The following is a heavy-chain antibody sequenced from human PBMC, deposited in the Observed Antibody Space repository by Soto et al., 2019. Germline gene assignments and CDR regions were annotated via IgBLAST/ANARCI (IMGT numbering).Heavy chain of an antibody. CDR3: ARGGYSVAYGMDV. D-gene: IGHD2-15*01. J-gene: IGHJ6*02. CDR2: IWYDGSNK. V-gene: IGHV3-33*01. Sequence: VQLVESGGGVVQPGRSLRLSCAASGFSFSSYGMHWVRQAPGKGLEWVAVIWYDGSNKYYADSVRGRLTISRDNSKNTLYLQMNSLRTEDTAVYYCARGGYSVAYGMDVWGQGTTVTVPS. CDR1: GFSFSSYG.